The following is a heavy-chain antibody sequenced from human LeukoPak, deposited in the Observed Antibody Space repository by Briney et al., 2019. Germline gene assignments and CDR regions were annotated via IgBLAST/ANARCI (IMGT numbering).Heavy chain of an antibody. J-gene: IGHJ5*02. Sequence: PGGSLRLSCAASGFTFNNYWMHWVRKAPGKGLVWVSRINSDGSSTNYADSVKGRFTISRDNAKNTLYLQINSLRAEDTAVYYCSRAGGDTGWYLGEGSWGQGTLVTVSS. CDR2: INSDGSST. D-gene: IGHD6-19*01. CDR1: GFTFNNYW. V-gene: IGHV3-74*01. CDR3: SRAGGDTGWYLGEGS.